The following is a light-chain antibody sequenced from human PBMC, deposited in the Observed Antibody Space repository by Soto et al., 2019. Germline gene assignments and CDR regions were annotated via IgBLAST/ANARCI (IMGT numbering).Light chain of an antibody. J-gene: IGKJ5*01. CDR1: ESVSDN. CDR3: QQRSNWPIT. V-gene: IGKV3-11*01. Sequence: ETVMKQSPATLSVSPGESDTLPCRASESVSDNLAWYHQKPGQAPRLLIYGASNRPTDIPARFSGSGSGTDFTLTISSLEPEDFAVYYCQQRSNWPITLGQGTRLEIK. CDR2: GAS.